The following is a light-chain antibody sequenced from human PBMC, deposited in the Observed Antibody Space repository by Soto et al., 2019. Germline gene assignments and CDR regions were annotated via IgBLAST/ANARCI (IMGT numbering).Light chain of an antibody. V-gene: IGLV2-8*01. CDR2: EVN. Sequence: QSALTQPPSASGSPGQSVTISCTGTSSDVGGYDYVSWYQQHPGKAPKLIIFEVNKWPSGVPDRFSGSKSGNTASLTVSGLQAEDEADYYCCSYAGSYVFGTVTKLTVL. CDR1: SSDVGGYDY. CDR3: CSYAGSYV. J-gene: IGLJ1*01.